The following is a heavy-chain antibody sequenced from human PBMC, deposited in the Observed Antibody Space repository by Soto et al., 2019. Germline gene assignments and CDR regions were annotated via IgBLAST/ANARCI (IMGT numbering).Heavy chain of an antibody. D-gene: IGHD3-22*01. CDR2: IDPSDSYT. Sequence: EVQLVQSGAEVKKPGESLRISCKGSGYSFTIYWISWVRQMPGKGLEWMGRIDPSDSYTNYSPSCQGHVTISADKCISTAFLQWRRLKASDTAMYYCARHARGYYDSSGYYYNWFDPWGQGTLVTVSS. J-gene: IGHJ5*02. V-gene: IGHV5-10-1*01. CDR1: GYSFTIYW. CDR3: ARHARGYYDSSGYYYNWFDP.